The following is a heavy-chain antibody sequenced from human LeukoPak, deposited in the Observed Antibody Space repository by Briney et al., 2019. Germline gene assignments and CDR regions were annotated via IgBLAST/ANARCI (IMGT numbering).Heavy chain of an antibody. CDR3: AGDQGRHCSSTSCPYYYYYMDV. CDR1: GFTFSSYS. V-gene: IGHV3-21*01. J-gene: IGHJ6*03. Sequence: GGSVRLSCAASGFTFSSYSMNWVRQAPGKGLEWVSSISSSSSYIYYADSVKGRFTISRDNAKNSLYLQMNSLRAEDTAVYYCAGDQGRHCSSTSCPYYYYYMDVWGKGTTVTVSS. D-gene: IGHD2-2*01. CDR2: ISSSSSYI.